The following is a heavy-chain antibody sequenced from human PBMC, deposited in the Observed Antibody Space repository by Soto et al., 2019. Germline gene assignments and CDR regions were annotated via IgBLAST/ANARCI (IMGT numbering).Heavy chain of an antibody. J-gene: IGHJ5*02. CDR3: ARDVTSSGYYYLNPSGFDP. CDR1: GGSTSDNY. D-gene: IGHD3-22*01. V-gene: IGHV4-59*12. Sequence: PSETLSLTCSVSGGSTSDNYWSWIRQPPGKGLEWIGYIYYSGSTNYNPSLKSRVTISVDTSRNQFSLRLTSVTAADTAVYYCARDVTSSGYYYLNPSGFDPWGQGTLVTVSS. CDR2: IYYSGST.